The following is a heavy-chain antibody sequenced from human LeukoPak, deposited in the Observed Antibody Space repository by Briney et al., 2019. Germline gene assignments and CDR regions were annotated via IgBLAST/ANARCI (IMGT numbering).Heavy chain of an antibody. Sequence: ASVKVPCKVSGYTLTELSMHWVRQAPGKGLEWMGGSDPEDGETIYAQKFQGRVTMTEDTSTDTAYMELSSLRSEDTAVYYCATLVSRQLLSGLANWFDPWGQGTLVTVSS. J-gene: IGHJ5*02. V-gene: IGHV1-24*01. CDR2: SDPEDGET. D-gene: IGHD2-2*01. CDR1: GYTLTELS. CDR3: ATLVSRQLLSGLANWFDP.